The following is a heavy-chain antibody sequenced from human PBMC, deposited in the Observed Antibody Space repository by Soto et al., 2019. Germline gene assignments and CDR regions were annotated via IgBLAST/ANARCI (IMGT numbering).Heavy chain of an antibody. CDR2: ISYDGSNQ. CDR3: AKDQASGQGSFES. J-gene: IGHJ4*02. V-gene: IGHV3-30*18. Sequence: GGSLRLSCAASGFTFNIYGMHWVRQAPDKGLEWVALISYDGSNQYYADSVKDRFTISRYNSKNTLFLQMNSLRADDTAVYYCAKDQASGQGSFESWGQGTLVTVSS. CDR1: GFTFNIYG.